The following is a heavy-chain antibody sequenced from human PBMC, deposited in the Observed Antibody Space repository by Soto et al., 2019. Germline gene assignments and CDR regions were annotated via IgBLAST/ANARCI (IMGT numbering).Heavy chain of an antibody. J-gene: IGHJ4*02. CDR2: IYHTGST. CDR3: ATYDFWSGLFDY. D-gene: IGHD3-3*01. Sequence: QVQLLESGPGLVEPSGTLSLTCAVSRASITDAKWWSWVRQAPGKGLEWIGEIYHTGSTSYNPSLTSRVTISVDKSNNQSLLKLRPVTAADTAVYYCATYDFWSGLFDYWGQGILVTVSP. CDR1: RASITDAKW. V-gene: IGHV4-4*02.